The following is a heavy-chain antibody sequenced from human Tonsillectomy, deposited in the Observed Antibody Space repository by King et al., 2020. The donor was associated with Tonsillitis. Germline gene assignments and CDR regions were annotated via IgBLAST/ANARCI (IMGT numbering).Heavy chain of an antibody. CDR2: INPNSGGT. CDR3: ARPHAQLAGYTFDY. J-gene: IGHJ4*02. V-gene: IGHV1-2*02. Sequence: VQLEESGAEVKKPGASVKVSCKASGYTFTGYYMHWVRQAPGQGLEWMGWINPNSGGTNYAQKFQGRVIMTRDTSISTAYMELSRLRSDDTAVYYCARPHAQLAGYTFDYWGQGTLVTVSS. CDR1: GYTFTGYY. D-gene: IGHD2-2*02.